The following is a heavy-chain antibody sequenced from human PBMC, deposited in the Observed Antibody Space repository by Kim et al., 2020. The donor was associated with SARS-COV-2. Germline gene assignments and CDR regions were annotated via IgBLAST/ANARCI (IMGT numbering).Heavy chain of an antibody. Sequence: GGSLRLSCAASGFTFSSYWMHWVRQAPGKVLVWVSRINSDVSSTSYADSVKGRFTISRDNAKNTLYLQMNSLRAAATAVSYCASGNYAFWSGSMDVWCKG. CDR3: ASGNYAFWSGSMDV. D-gene: IGHD3-3*01. CDR2: INSDVSST. J-gene: IGHJ6*03. V-gene: IGHV3-74*01. CDR1: GFTFSSYW.